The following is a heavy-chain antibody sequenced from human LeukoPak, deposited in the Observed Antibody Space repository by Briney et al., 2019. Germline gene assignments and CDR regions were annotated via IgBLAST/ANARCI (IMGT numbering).Heavy chain of an antibody. CDR1: GFTFSSYW. D-gene: IGHD2-2*01. CDR3: ARDQGSTSRGIDH. CDR2: IYSDGNTT. Sequence: GGSLRLSCAASGFTFSSYWMHWVRQAPGKGLVWVSRIYSDGNTTNYADSVKGRFTISRDNAKNTLYLQMNSLRAEDTAVYYCARDQGSTSRGIDHWGQGTLVTVSS. V-gene: IGHV3-74*01. J-gene: IGHJ4*02.